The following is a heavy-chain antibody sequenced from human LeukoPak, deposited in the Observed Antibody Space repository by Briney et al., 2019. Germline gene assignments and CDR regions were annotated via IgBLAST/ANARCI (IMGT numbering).Heavy chain of an antibody. D-gene: IGHD2-8*01. J-gene: IGHJ6*02. CDR2: ISAYNGNT. Sequence: GASVKVSCKASGYTFTSYGISWVRQAPGQGLEWMGWISAYNGNTNYAQKLRGRVTMTTDTSTSTAYMELRSLRSDDTAVYYCAREGIVLIGQYGMDVWGQGTTVTVSS. V-gene: IGHV1-18*01. CDR1: GYTFTSYG. CDR3: AREGIVLIGQYGMDV.